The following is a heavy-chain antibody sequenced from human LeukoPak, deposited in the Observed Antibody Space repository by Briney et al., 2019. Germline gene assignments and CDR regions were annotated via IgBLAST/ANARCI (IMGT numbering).Heavy chain of an antibody. Sequence: SETLSLTCTVSGGSISSYYWSWIRQPAGKGLEWIGRIYTSGSTNYNPSLKSRVTMSVDTSKNQFSLKLSSVTAADTAVYYCARSGSYYHYAANWFDPWGQGTLVTVSS. CDR2: IYTSGST. J-gene: IGHJ5*02. CDR3: ARSGSYYHYAANWFDP. V-gene: IGHV4-4*07. CDR1: GGSISSYY. D-gene: IGHD3-10*01.